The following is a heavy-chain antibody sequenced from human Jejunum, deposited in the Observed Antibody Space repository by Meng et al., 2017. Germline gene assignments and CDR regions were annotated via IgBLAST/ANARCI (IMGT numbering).Heavy chain of an antibody. CDR2: ISVSENTI. V-gene: IGHV3-48*03. CDR3: ARGVRSRFGESLDY. D-gene: IGHD3-10*02. CDR1: GFPFRNFD. J-gene: IGHJ4*03. Sequence: GGSLRLSCAGSGFPFRNFDMHWVRQAPGTGLEWISYISVSENTIYYADSVKGRFTISRDSAKNSLYLQMNSLRAEDTAVYFCARGVRSRFGESLDYWGQGTMVTVSS.